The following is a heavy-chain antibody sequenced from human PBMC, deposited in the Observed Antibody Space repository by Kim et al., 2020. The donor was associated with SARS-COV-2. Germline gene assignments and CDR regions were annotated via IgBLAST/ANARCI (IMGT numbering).Heavy chain of an antibody. Sequence: ASVKVSCEASGYSFNSYGISWVRQAPGQGLEWVGRITAYKGNANYAQKFQGRVTMTTGTSSSTSYMELRSLRSDDTAVYYCARVMITFGGLIVSPFDYWGQGTLVTVSS. CDR2: ITAYKGNA. CDR3: ARVMITFGGLIVSPFDY. D-gene: IGHD3-16*02. CDR1: GYSFNSYG. V-gene: IGHV1-18*01. J-gene: IGHJ4*02.